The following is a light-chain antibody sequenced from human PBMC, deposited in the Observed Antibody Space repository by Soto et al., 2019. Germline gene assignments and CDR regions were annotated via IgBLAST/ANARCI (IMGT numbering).Light chain of an antibody. CDR3: CSYAGSYTFYV. CDR1: SSVVESYNL. J-gene: IGLJ1*01. Sequence: QSVLTQPASVSGSPGEAITISCTGTSSVVESYNLVSWYQQHPGKAPKVMIYDVSKRPSGVPDRFSGSKSGNTASLTLSGLQAEDEDDYYCCSYAGSYTFYVFGTGTKSPS. CDR2: DVS. V-gene: IGLV2-11*01.